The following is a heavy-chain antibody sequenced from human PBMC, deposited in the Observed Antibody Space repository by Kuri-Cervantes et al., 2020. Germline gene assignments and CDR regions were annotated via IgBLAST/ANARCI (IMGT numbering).Heavy chain of an antibody. Sequence: GESLKISCAASGFTFSSYSMNWVRQAPGKGLEWVSSISSSSSYIYYADSVKGRFTISRDNSKNTLYLQMNSLRAEDTAVYYCAREGYCSSTSCYDDYWGQGTLVTVSS. J-gene: IGHJ4*02. CDR1: GFTFSSYS. CDR3: AREGYCSSTSCYDDY. D-gene: IGHD2-2*01. V-gene: IGHV3-21*01. CDR2: ISSSSSYI.